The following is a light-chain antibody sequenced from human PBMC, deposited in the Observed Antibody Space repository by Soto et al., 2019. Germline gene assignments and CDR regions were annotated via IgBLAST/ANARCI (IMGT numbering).Light chain of an antibody. J-gene: IGKJ2*01. Sequence: DIQMTQSPSTLSASVGDRVTITCRASQNIYSYLAWYQQKPGKAPKLLIYKASSLESGVPSRFSGSGSGTEFTLTISSLQPDDFATYYCQQYNSFSYTFGQGTKLEIK. V-gene: IGKV1-5*03. CDR2: KAS. CDR1: QNIYSY. CDR3: QQYNSFSYT.